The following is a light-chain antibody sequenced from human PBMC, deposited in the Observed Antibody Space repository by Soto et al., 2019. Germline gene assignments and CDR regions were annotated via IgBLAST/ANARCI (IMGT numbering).Light chain of an antibody. CDR3: QQYHSFPLT. Sequence: DFQMTQSPSTLSASVGDRVTITSRASQRISSWLAWYQQKPGKAPKLLIYKASSLESGVPSRFSGSGSGTEFTLTISGLQPDDFATYYCQQYHSFPLTFGGGTKVEIK. J-gene: IGKJ4*01. V-gene: IGKV1-5*03. CDR1: QRISSW. CDR2: KAS.